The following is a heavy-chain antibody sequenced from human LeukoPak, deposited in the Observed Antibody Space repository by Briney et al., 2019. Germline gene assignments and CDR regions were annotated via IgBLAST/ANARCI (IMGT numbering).Heavy chain of an antibody. CDR3: ARERFLKLGGYSYSYIDY. D-gene: IGHD5-18*01. J-gene: IGHJ4*02. Sequence: SETLSLTCTVSGASISSYYWSWIRQPPGKGLEWIGYIYSRGSTNYIPALKSRVTISVDTSKNQFSLKLSSVTAADTGVYYCARERFLKLGGYSYSYIDYWGQGTLVTVSS. CDR2: IYSRGST. CDR1: GASISSYY. V-gene: IGHV4-4*08.